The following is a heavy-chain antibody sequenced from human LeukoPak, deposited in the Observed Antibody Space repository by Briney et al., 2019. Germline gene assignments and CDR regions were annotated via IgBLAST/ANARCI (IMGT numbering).Heavy chain of an antibody. V-gene: IGHV4-59*01. CDR3: ARAAAAGIFFDY. CDR1: GGSISSYY. Sequence: SETLSLTCTVSGGSISSYYWSWIRQPPGKGLEWIGYIYYSGSTNYNPSLKSRVTISVDTSKNQFSLKLSSVTAADTAVYYCARAAAAGIFFDYWGQGTLVTVSS. CDR2: IYYSGST. J-gene: IGHJ4*02. D-gene: IGHD6-13*01.